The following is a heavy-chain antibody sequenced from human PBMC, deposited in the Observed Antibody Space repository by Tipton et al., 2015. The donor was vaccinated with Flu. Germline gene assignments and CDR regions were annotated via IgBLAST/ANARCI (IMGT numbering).Heavy chain of an antibody. Sequence: SLRLSCAASGFTFSSYSMNWVRQAPGKGLEWVSSISSSSSYIYYADSVKGRFTISRDNAKNSLYLQMNSLRAEDTAVYYCARGSTYYDYVWGSYRSGPYYYGMDVWGQGTTVTVSS. J-gene: IGHJ6*02. CDR2: ISSSSSYI. V-gene: IGHV3-21*01. CDR3: ARGSTYYDYVWGSYRSGPYYYGMDV. CDR1: GFTFSSYS. D-gene: IGHD3-16*02.